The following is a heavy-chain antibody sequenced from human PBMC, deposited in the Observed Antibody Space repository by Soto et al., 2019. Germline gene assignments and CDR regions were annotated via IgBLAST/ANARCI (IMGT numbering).Heavy chain of an antibody. CDR1: GYSFTSYW. CDR3: ASRGYSYGYYGMDV. Sequence: PGESLKMSCKGSGYSFTSYWIGWVRQMPGKGLEWMGRIDPSDSYTNYSPSFQGQVTISADKSISTAYLQWSSLKASDTAMYYCASRGYSYGYYGMDVWGQGTTVTVSS. V-gene: IGHV5-10-1*04. D-gene: IGHD5-18*01. CDR2: IDPSDSYT. J-gene: IGHJ6*02.